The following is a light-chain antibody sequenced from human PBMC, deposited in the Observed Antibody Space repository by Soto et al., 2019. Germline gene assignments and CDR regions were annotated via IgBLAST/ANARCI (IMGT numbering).Light chain of an antibody. CDR2: ANN. J-gene: IGLJ3*02. Sequence: QSVLTQPPSVSGAPGQRVTISCTGSASNIGADYGVHWYQQLPGRAPKLLIYANNNRPSGVPDRCSGSKSDTSASLAITGLQAEDEADYYCKSYDNSLRDWNWVFGGGTKLTVL. CDR3: KSYDNSLRDWNWV. CDR1: ASNIGADYG. V-gene: IGLV1-40*01.